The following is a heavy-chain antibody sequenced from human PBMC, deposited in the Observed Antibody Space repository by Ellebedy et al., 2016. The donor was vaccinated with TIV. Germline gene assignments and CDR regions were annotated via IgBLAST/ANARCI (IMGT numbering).Heavy chain of an antibody. CDR2: IYSGGST. CDR3: ARDGYSGSYYYFDY. D-gene: IGHD1-26*01. J-gene: IGHJ4*02. Sequence: GESLKISCAASGFTVSSNYMSWVRQAPGKGLEWVSVIYSGGSTYYADSVKGRFTISRDNSKNTLYPQMNSLRAEDTAVYYCARDGYSGSYYYFDYWGQGTLVTVSS. V-gene: IGHV3-66*01. CDR1: GFTVSSNY.